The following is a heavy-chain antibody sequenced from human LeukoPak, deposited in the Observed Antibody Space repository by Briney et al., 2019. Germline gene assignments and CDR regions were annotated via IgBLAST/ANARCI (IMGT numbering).Heavy chain of an antibody. D-gene: IGHD2-2*01. CDR3: ASIFWGYCSSTSCYVDY. CDR2: ISYDGSIK. Sequence: GGSLRLSCAASGFTFSSYAMHWVRQAPGEGLEWVAAISYDGSIKHYTDSVKGRFTISRDNSKNTLYLQMSSLRPEDTAVYYCASIFWGYCSSTSCYVDYWGQGTLVSVSS. CDR1: GFTFSSYA. J-gene: IGHJ4*02. V-gene: IGHV3-30-3*01.